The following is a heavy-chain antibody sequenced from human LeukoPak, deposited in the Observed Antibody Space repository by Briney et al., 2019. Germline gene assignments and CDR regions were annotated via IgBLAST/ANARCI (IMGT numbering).Heavy chain of an antibody. CDR2: ILYDGSKK. Sequence: PGGSLRLSCAASGFSFRSYGLHWGRQAPGKGLSVILYDGSKKYYADSVKGRFTISRDNSKNTLYLQMNSLRPEDTAVYYCARDGGYSGYAFDYWGQGTLVTVSS. D-gene: IGHD5-12*01. CDR3: ARDGGYSGYAFDY. CDR1: GFSFRSYG. V-gene: IGHV3-30-3*01. J-gene: IGHJ4*02.